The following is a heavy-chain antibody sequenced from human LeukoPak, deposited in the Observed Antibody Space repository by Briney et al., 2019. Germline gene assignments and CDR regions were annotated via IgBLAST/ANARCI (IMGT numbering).Heavy chain of an antibody. CDR3: ARGYSGYDGFDY. V-gene: IGHV3-30*04. Sequence: GGSLRLSCAVSGFTFSSYAMHWVRQAPGKGPEWVAVISYDGSNKYYADSVKGRFTISRDNSKNTLYLQMNSLRAEDTAVYYCARGYSGYDGFDYWGQGTLVTVSS. CDR1: GFTFSSYA. CDR2: ISYDGSNK. J-gene: IGHJ4*02. D-gene: IGHD5-12*01.